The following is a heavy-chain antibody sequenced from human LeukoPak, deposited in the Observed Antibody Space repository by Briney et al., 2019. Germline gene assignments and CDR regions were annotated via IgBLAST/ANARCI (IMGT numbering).Heavy chain of an antibody. Sequence: PGGSLRLSCAASGFTLSTYWMTWVRQAPGKGLEWVANMKGDGSEIHYVDSVKGRFTISRDNAKNSLYLQMNSLRAEDTALYYCAREYDFWSGLSPPDYWGQGTLVTVSS. CDR3: AREYDFWSGLSPPDY. CDR1: GFTLSTYW. CDR2: MKGDGSEI. J-gene: IGHJ4*02. V-gene: IGHV3-7*03. D-gene: IGHD3-3*01.